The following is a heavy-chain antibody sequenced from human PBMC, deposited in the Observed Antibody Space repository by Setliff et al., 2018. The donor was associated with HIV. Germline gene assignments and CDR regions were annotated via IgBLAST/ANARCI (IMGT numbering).Heavy chain of an antibody. D-gene: IGHD6-19*01. J-gene: IGHJ4*02. V-gene: IGHV4-39*01. CDR1: GGSISSSSYY. Sequence: SETLSLTCTVSGGSISSSSYYWGWIRQPPGKGLEWIGSIYYSGSTYYNPSLKSRLTISVDTSKNQFSLNLNSVTAADTAVYYCARQSPLGKIAVAAYDYWGQG. CDR2: IYYSGST. CDR3: ARQSPLGKIAVAAYDY.